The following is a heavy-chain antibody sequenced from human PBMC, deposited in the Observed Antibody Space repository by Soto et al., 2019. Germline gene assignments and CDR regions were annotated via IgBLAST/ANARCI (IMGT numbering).Heavy chain of an antibody. CDR2: IDPSDSYT. D-gene: IGHD6-6*01. J-gene: IGHJ6*03. CDR1: GYSFTSYW. CDR3: ARRPLEYGQLVHYYYMDV. V-gene: IGHV5-10-1*01. Sequence: GESLKISCKGSGYSFTSYWISWVRQMPGKGLEWMGRIDPSDSYTNYSPSFQGHVTISADKSISTAYLQWSSLKASDTAMYYCARRPLEYGQLVHYYYMDVWGKGTTVTVSS.